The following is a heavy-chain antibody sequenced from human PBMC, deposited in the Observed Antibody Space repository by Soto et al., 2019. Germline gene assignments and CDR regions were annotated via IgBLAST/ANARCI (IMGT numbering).Heavy chain of an antibody. CDR2: IWNEGSNK. CDR1: GFTFSSYG. D-gene: IGHD4-17*01. J-gene: IGHJ4*02. CDR3: ARDPYGDYEVDY. Sequence: GGSLRLSCAASGFTFSSYGMHWVRQAPGKGLEWVAVIWNEGSNKYYADSVKGRFTISRDNSKNTLYLQMNSLRAEDRAVYYWARDPYGDYEVDYWGQGTLVTVSS. V-gene: IGHV3-33*01.